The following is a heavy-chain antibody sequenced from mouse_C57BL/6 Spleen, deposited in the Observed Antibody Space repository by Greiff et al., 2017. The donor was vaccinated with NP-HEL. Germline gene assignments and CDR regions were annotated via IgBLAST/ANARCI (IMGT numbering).Heavy chain of an antibody. CDR2: IYPGDGDT. CDR3: ARSGDYDGGFAY. D-gene: IGHD2-4*01. J-gene: IGHJ3*01. Sequence: VKLMESGAELVKPGASVKISCKASGYAFSRYWMNWVKPRPGKGLVWIGQIYPGDGDTNSNGKFKGKATLTADTSSSTAYMQLSSLTSEDSAVYFCARSGDYDGGFAYWGQGTLVTVSA. V-gene: IGHV1-80*01. CDR1: GYAFSRYW.